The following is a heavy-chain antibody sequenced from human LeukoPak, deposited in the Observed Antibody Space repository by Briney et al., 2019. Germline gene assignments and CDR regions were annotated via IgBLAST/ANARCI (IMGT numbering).Heavy chain of an antibody. Sequence: GGSRRLSCAASGFTFSSYEMNWVRQAPGKGLEWVSYISSSGSTIYYADSVKGRFTISRDNAKNSLYLQMNSLRAEDTAVYYCARRDLLTGTFDYWGQGTLVTVSS. CDR2: ISSSGSTI. V-gene: IGHV3-48*03. CDR1: GFTFSSYE. J-gene: IGHJ4*02. CDR3: ARRDLLTGTFDY. D-gene: IGHD1-20*01.